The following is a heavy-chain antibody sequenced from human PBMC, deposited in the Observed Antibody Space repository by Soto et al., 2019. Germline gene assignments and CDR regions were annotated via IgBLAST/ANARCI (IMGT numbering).Heavy chain of an antibody. CDR1: GFTFSTYS. J-gene: IGHJ4*02. Sequence: GGSLRLSCAASGFTFSTYSMQWVRQAPDKGLEWLAVISYSGGTIFYADSVRGRFTISRDNSKNTLNLQMNSLRPGDTAVYYCARDGGAACTFDYWGRGTLVTVSS. V-gene: IGHV3-30-3*01. D-gene: IGHD6-13*01. CDR3: ARDGGAACTFDY. CDR2: ISYSGGTI.